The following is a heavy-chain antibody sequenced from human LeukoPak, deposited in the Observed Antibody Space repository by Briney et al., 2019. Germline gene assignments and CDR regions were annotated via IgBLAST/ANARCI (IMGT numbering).Heavy chain of an antibody. CDR3: AEDYGYSPYYFDY. CDR1: GFPFSTYA. J-gene: IGHJ4*02. V-gene: IGHV3-23*01. CDR2: LTGSGGTT. D-gene: IGHD5-18*01. Sequence: GGSLRLSCAASGFPFSTYAMAWVRQAPGKGLQWVSTLTGSGGTTYYADSVKGRFTISRDNSTTTLYLQMNSLRVEDTAVYYCAEDYGYSPYYFDYWGRGTLVTVSS.